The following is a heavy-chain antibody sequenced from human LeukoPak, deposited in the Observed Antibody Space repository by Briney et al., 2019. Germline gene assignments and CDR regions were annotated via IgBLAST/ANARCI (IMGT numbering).Heavy chain of an antibody. CDR2: VSHSGTT. D-gene: IGHD3-22*01. Sequence: PSETLSLTCTVSSGFISSADYYWGWIRQPPGKGLEWIGSVSHSGTTSSKPSLKSRVTISVDSSKNQFSLKLKSVTAADTAVYYCATYYYDTSGYLTGFDSWGQGTLVTVSS. CDR1: SGFISSADYY. CDR3: ATYYYDTSGYLTGFDS. J-gene: IGHJ4*02. V-gene: IGHV4-39*01.